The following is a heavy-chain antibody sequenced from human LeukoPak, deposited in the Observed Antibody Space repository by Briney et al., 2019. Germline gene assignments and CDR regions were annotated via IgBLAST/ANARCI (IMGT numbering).Heavy chain of an antibody. J-gene: IGHJ4*02. CDR1: GFTFSDYY. V-gene: IGHV3-11*01. Sequence: PGGSLRLSCAASGFTFSDYYMSWVRQAPGKGLEWVSYISSSASTIYYANSVKGRFTISRDNAKNSLYLQMSSLRAEDTAVYYCARMYSSSSSYFDYWGQGTLVTVSS. CDR3: ARMYSSSSSYFDY. D-gene: IGHD6-6*01. CDR2: ISSSASTI.